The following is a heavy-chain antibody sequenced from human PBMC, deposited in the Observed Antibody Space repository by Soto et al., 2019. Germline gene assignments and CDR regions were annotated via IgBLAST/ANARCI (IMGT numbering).Heavy chain of an antibody. CDR3: ASHFAGVLVLGASPPGGDNYGWDV. V-gene: IGHV1-69*02. D-gene: IGHD2-15*01. J-gene: IGHJ6*02. Sequence: QVQLVQSGAEVKKPGSSVKVSCKASGGTFSRYTISWVRQAPGQGLEWMGRIIPILDIPNYAQNFQGRVTITADKSTRTAEMELSSLRSDDTAVYYCASHFAGVLVLGASPPGGDNYGWDVWGQGTTVTVSS. CDR2: IIPILDIP. CDR1: GGTFSRYT.